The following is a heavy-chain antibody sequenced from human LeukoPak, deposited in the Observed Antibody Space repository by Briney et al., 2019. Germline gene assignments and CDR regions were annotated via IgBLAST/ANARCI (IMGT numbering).Heavy chain of an antibody. Sequence: PSETLSLTCAVYGGSFSGYYWSWIRQPPGKGLEWIGEINHSGSTNYNPSLKSRVTISVDTSKNQFSLRLSSVTAADTAIYYCARGELWWDFWGQGILVTVSS. CDR3: ARGELWWDF. D-gene: IGHD3-16*01. CDR2: INHSGST. J-gene: IGHJ4*02. CDR1: GGSFSGYY. V-gene: IGHV4-34*09.